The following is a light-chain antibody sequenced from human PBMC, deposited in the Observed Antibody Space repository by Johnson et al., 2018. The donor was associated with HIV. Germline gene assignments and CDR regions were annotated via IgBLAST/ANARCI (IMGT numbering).Light chain of an antibody. CDR1: SSNIENNY. CDR3: GRWDSSLSAYV. J-gene: IGLJ1*01. Sequence: QSVLTQPPSVSAAPGQKVTISCSGSSSNIENNYVYWYQQLPGTAPKLLIYDNNKRPSGIPDRFSGSKSGTSATLGITGLQTGDAADYYCGRWDSSLSAYVFGTGTKVTVL. V-gene: IGLV1-51*01. CDR2: DNN.